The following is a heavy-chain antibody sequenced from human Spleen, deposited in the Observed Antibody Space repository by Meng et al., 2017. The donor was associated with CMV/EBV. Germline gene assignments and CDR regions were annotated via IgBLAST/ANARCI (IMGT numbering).Heavy chain of an antibody. V-gene: IGHV4-38-2*02. CDR2: IYYNGNT. J-gene: IGHJ4*02. D-gene: IGHD1-14*01. Sequence: SETLSLTCTVSGYSISDCYYWGWIRQPPGEGLEWIGIIYYNGNTSYNPSLKSRVTISVDTSKNPFSLRLNSVTAAGTAVYYCARDSGSYWGQGTLVTVSS. CDR3: ARDSGSY. CDR1: GYSISDCYY.